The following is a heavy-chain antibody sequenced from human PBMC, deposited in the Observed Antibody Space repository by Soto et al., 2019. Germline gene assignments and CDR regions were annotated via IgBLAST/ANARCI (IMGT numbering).Heavy chain of an antibody. V-gene: IGHV3-30*18. J-gene: IGHJ4*02. D-gene: IGHD3-16*02. Sequence: GGFLRLSCAASGFTFSSYGMHWVRQAPGKGLEWVAVISYDGSNKYYADSVKGRFTISRDNSKNTLYLQMNSLRAEDTAVYYCAKCSELGELSLYYFDYWGQGTLVTVSS. CDR3: AKCSELGELSLYYFDY. CDR2: ISYDGSNK. CDR1: GFTFSSYG.